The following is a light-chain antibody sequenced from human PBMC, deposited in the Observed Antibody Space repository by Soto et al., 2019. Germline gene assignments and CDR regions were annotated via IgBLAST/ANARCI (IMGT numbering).Light chain of an antibody. CDR3: KQYSSSPPST. CDR1: ESVIKY. V-gene: IGKV3-20*01. Sequence: EIVLTQSPGTLSLSPGERATISCRASESVIKYLAWYQQKPGQAPRLLIHGASSRATGIPDRFSGSGSGTDFTLTISRLEPEDFAVYYCKQYSSSPPSTFGQGTRLEIK. CDR2: GAS. J-gene: IGKJ5*01.